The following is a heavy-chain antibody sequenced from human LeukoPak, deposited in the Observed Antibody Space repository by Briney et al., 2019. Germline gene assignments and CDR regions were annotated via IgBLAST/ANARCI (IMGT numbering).Heavy chain of an antibody. J-gene: IGHJ3*02. Sequence: ASVKVSCKASGYTFTNYGVSWVRQAPGQGLEWMGWISAYNGNTNYAQSLQGRVTMTTDTSTTTAYLELRSLRSDDTAVYYCARGAYCGGDCSSSDAFDIWGQGTMVTASS. V-gene: IGHV1-18*01. CDR3: ARGAYCGGDCSSSDAFDI. D-gene: IGHD2-21*01. CDR1: GYTFTNYG. CDR2: ISAYNGNT.